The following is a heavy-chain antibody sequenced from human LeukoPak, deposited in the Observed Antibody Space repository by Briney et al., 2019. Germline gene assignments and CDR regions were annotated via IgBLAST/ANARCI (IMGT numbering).Heavy chain of an antibody. CDR1: GYTFTDYY. CDR3: ARDGTAGVDY. V-gene: IGHV1-2*02. J-gene: IGHJ4*02. D-gene: IGHD1/OR15-1a*01. Sequence: ASVKVSCKASGYTFTDYYMHWVRQAPGQGLEWMGWINPNSGGTNSAQKFQGRVTMTRDTSISTAYMELSRPRSDDTAVYYCARDGTAGVDYWGQGTLVTVSS. CDR2: INPNSGGT.